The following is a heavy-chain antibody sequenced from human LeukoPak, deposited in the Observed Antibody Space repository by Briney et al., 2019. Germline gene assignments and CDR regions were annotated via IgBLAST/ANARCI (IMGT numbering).Heavy chain of an antibody. Sequence: GGSLRLSCVASGFSFSDHWMNWFRQAPGKGLEWVSYISSSSSTIYYADSVKGRFTISRDNAKNSLYLQMNSLRAEDTAVYYCAREWNVVDQNDYWGQGTLVTVSS. V-gene: IGHV3-48*04. J-gene: IGHJ4*02. CDR1: GFSFSDHW. CDR2: ISSSSSTI. CDR3: AREWNVVDQNDY. D-gene: IGHD2-2*01.